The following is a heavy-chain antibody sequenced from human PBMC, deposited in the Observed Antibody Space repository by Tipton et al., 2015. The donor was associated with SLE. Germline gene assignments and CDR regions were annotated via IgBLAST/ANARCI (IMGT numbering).Heavy chain of an antibody. CDR2: VYFSGST. CDR3: ARGRGLYSGYDPRKVFDY. Sequence: TLSLTCTVSGGSIRSSSYYWGWIRQPPGKGLEWIGSVYFSGSTYYNPSLTSRVTISLDTSKNQFSLRLNSVTAADTAVYYCARGRGLYSGYDPRKVFDYWGQGTLVTVSS. CDR1: GGSIRSSSYY. V-gene: IGHV4-39*07. D-gene: IGHD5-12*01. J-gene: IGHJ4*02.